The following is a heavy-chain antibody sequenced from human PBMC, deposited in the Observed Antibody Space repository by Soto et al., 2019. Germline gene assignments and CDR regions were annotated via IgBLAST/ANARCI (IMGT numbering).Heavy chain of an antibody. J-gene: IGHJ6*02. CDR3: ARDNAAHPYYYGMDV. CDR2: IIPILGIA. D-gene: IGHD2-15*01. Sequence: QVQLVQSGAEVKKPGSSVKVSCKASGGTFSSYTISWVRQAPGQGLEWMGRIIPILGIANYAQKFQGRVTITADKSTSTAYMELSSLRSEDTAVYYCARDNAAHPYYYGMDVWGQGTTVTVSS. CDR1: GGTFSSYT. V-gene: IGHV1-69*08.